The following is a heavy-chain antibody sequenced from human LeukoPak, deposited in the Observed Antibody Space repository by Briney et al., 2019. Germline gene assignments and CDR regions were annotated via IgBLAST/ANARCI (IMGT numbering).Heavy chain of an antibody. CDR1: GYTFTSHD. CDR2: MNPNSGNT. V-gene: IGHV1-8*01. CDR3: ARGYSATLRTTGNDY. J-gene: IGHJ4*02. Sequence: ASVKVSCKASGYTFTSHDINWVRQATGQGLEWMGWMNPNSGNTGYAQNFQGRVAMTRDTSINTAYLDLYSLRSEDTAIYYCARGYSATLRTTGNDYWGQGILVTVSS. D-gene: IGHD1-1*01.